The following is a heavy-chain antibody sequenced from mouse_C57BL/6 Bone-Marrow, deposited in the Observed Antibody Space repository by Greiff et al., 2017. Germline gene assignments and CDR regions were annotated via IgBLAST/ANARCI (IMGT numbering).Heavy chain of an antibody. Sequence: QVQLKESGAELVRPGASVKLSCKASGYTFTDYYINWVKQRPGQGLEWIARIYPGSGNTYYNEKFKGKATLTAEKSSSTAYMQLSSLTSEDSAVYFCARLDDYDDVAYYFDYWGQGTTLTVSS. J-gene: IGHJ2*01. V-gene: IGHV1-76*01. D-gene: IGHD2-4*01. CDR1: GYTFTDYY. CDR3: ARLDDYDDVAYYFDY. CDR2: IYPGSGNT.